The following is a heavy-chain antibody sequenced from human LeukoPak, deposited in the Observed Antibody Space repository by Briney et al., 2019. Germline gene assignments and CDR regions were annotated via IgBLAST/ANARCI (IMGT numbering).Heavy chain of an antibody. D-gene: IGHD3-10*01. V-gene: IGHV1-46*01. Sequence: ASVKVSCKASGYTFTSYYMHWVRQAPGQGLEWMGIINPSGGSTSYAQKFQGRVTMTRDMSTSTVYMELSSLRSEDTAVYYCARVSVRFRAFDIWGQGTMVTVSS. J-gene: IGHJ3*02. CDR2: INPSGGST. CDR1: GYTFTSYY. CDR3: ARVSVRFRAFDI.